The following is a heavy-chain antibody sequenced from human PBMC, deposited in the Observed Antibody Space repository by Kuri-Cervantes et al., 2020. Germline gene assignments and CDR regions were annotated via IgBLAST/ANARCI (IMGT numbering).Heavy chain of an antibody. CDR2: ISSSGSTI. Sequence: LSLTCAASGFTFSDYYMSWIRQAPGKGLEWVSYISSSGSTIYYADSVKGRFTISRDNAKNSLYLQMNSLRAEDTAVYYCAITGGATLNWFDPWGQGTLVTVSS. J-gene: IGHJ5*02. V-gene: IGHV3-11*04. CDR1: GFTFSDYY. D-gene: IGHD1-26*01. CDR3: AITGGATLNWFDP.